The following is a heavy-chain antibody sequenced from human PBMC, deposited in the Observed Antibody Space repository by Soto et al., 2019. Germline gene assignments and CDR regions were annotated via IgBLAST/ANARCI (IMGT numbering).Heavy chain of an antibody. D-gene: IGHD1-26*01. CDR1: GGSISSYY. CDR2: IHFSGTT. CDR3: ATYSLPTTKYYYYMDV. J-gene: IGHJ6*03. Sequence: SETLSLTCTVSGGSISSYYWSWIRQPPGKGLEWIGYIHFSGTTNYNPSLRSRVTMSLDTSKNQFSLKLTSVTAADTAVYYCATYSLPTTKYYYYMDVWGKGTTVTVSS. V-gene: IGHV4-59*01.